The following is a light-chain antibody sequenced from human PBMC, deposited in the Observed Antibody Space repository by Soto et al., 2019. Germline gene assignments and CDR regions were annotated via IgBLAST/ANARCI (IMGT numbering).Light chain of an antibody. Sequence: EIVLTQSPATLSLSPGERATLSCRASQSVSSYLAWYQQKPGQAPRLLIYDASNRATGIPARFSGSGSGTEFTLTISSLQPDDFATYYCQQYNSTFGQGTKVDIK. CDR1: QSVSSY. CDR3: QQYNST. CDR2: DAS. V-gene: IGKV3-11*01. J-gene: IGKJ1*01.